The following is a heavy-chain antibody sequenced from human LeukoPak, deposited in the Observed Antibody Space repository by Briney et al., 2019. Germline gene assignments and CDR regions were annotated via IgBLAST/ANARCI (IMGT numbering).Heavy chain of an antibody. V-gene: IGHV5-51*01. CDR3: ARQTGDKGIVY. J-gene: IGHJ4*02. CDR1: GYSFSNYW. CDR2: INPGDSDT. D-gene: IGHD7-27*01. Sequence: GESLKISCKGSGYSFSNYWIGWVRQMPGKGLEWMGIINPGDSDTRYSPSFQGQVTISADKSINTAYLQWSSLRASDTAIYYCARQTGDKGIVYWGQGTLVTVSS.